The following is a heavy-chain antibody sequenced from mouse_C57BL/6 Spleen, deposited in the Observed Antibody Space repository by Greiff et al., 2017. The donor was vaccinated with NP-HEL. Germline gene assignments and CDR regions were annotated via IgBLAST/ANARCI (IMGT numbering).Heavy chain of an antibody. D-gene: IGHD1-1*01. CDR2: IDPSDSYP. CDR1: GYTFTSYW. V-gene: IGHV1-50*01. CDR3: ASGITTVVATDYYAMDY. J-gene: IGHJ4*01. Sequence: QVQLQQPGAELVKPGASVKLSCKASGYTFTSYWMQWVKQRPGQGLEWIGEIDPSDSYPNYNQKFKGKATLTVDTSSSTAYMQLSSLTSEDSAVYYCASGITTVVATDYYAMDYWGQGTSVTVSS.